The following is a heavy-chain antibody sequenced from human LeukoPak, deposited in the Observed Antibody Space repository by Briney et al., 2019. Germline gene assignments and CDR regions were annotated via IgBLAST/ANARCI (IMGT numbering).Heavy chain of an antibody. D-gene: IGHD6-13*01. V-gene: IGHV4-34*01. Sequence: PSETLSLTCAVYGGSFSGYYWSWIRQPPGKGLEWIGEINHSGSTNYNPSLKSRVTISVDTSKNQFSLKLSSVTAADTAVYYCARGLLGIAAAGYWGQGTLVTVSS. J-gene: IGHJ4*02. CDR3: ARGLLGIAAAGY. CDR1: GGSFSGYY. CDR2: INHSGST.